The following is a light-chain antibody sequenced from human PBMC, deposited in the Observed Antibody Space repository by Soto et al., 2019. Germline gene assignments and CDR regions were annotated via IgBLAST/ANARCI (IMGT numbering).Light chain of an antibody. Sequence: QSVLTQPPSASGAPGQGISISCSGSSSNIGGNSVSWYRQVPGTAPQLLIFSNHQRPSGVPDRFSGSKSGTSASLAISGLQSEDEADYYCSTWDDILRGLVFGGGTKLTVL. J-gene: IGLJ2*01. CDR1: SSNIGGNS. CDR3: STWDDILRGLV. CDR2: SNH. V-gene: IGLV1-44*01.